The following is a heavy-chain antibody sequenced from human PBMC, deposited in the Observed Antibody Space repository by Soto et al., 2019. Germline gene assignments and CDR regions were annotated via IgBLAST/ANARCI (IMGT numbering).Heavy chain of an antibody. CDR3: SRGTYYPQSSGLHADY. D-gene: IGHD3-22*01. Sequence: LRLSCATSGFTFNDYAMYWVRQAPGQGLEWVAMISSDGHHQFYVDNLRGRFTVSRDNSKNTLFLQMNSLRPEDTAVYYCSRGTYYPQSSGLHADYWGPGTVVTVSS. CDR1: GFTFNDYA. CDR2: ISSDGHHQ. J-gene: IGHJ4*02. V-gene: IGHV3-30*03.